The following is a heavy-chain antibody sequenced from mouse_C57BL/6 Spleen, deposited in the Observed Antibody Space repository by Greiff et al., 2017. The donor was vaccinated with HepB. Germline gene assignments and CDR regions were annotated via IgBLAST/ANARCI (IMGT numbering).Heavy chain of an antibody. Sequence: VQLQQSGAELVRPGASVKLSCKASGYTFTDYYINWVKQRPGQGLEWIARIYPGSGNTYYNEKFKGKATLTVEKSSSTAYMQLSSLTSEDSAVYFWARPLYGSSTGGFAYWGQGTLVTVSA. D-gene: IGHD1-1*01. V-gene: IGHV1-76*01. J-gene: IGHJ3*01. CDR3: ARPLYGSSTGGFAY. CDR2: IYPGSGNT. CDR1: GYTFTDYY.